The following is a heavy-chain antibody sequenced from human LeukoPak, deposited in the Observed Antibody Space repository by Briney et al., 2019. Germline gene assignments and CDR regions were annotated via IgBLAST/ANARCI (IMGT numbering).Heavy chain of an antibody. CDR2: ISTSGHT. CDR1: GGSISGYY. V-gene: IGHV4-4*07. Sequence: PSETLSLTCTVSGGSISGYYWSWIRQPAGKGLEWLGHISTSGHTNYNSSLMSRVTTSVDTYKNQFSLRLTSVTAADTAVYYYARHWRHSVAQFGRSYWFDPWGQGTLVTVSS. J-gene: IGHJ5*02. CDR3: ARHWRHSVAQFGRSYWFDP. D-gene: IGHD2-15*01.